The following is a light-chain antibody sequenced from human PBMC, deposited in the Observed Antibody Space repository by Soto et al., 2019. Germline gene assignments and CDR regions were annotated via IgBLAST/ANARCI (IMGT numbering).Light chain of an antibody. Sequence: EIVLTQSPATLSLSPGETATLSCRASQSIRSYLAWYQQKPGQSPRLLIYDASNRATDIPARFSGSGTGTAFTLTISSLEPEDSAVYYCQQRSYWIGFVGGTKVEV. V-gene: IGKV3-11*01. CDR3: QQRSYWIG. CDR2: DAS. J-gene: IGKJ4*01. CDR1: QSIRSY.